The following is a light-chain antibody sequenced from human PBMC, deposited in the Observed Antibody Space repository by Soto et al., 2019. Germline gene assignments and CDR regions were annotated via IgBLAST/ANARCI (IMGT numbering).Light chain of an antibody. J-gene: IGLJ1*01. CDR3: SSYTDRKNLV. Sequence: QSALTQPASVSGSPGQSITISCTGTSSDVGGYNYVSWYQHHPGKAPKVMIYDVTKRPSGVPDRFSGSKSGNTASLTVSALQAADEADYYCSSYTDRKNLVFGTGTKLTVL. V-gene: IGLV2-8*01. CDR2: DVT. CDR1: SSDVGGYNY.